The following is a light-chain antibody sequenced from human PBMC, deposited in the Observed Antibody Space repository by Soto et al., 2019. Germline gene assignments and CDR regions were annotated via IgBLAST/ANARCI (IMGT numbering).Light chain of an antibody. V-gene: IGKV1-12*01. CDR2: AAS. J-gene: IGKJ4*01. Sequence: DIQMTQSPSFVSASVGDRVTITCRASQGITSWLAWYQQKPGRAPKLLIHAASSLESGVPSRFSGSGSGTEFTLTISILQPEDFATYYCQQTSSFPLTFGGWTKWEIK. CDR3: QQTSSFPLT. CDR1: QGITSW.